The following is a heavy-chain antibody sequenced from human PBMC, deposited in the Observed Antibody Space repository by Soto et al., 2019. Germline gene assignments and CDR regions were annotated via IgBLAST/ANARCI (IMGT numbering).Heavy chain of an antibody. CDR3: AKDVYDFWSGSFDY. D-gene: IGHD3-3*01. CDR2: ISWNSGSI. Sequence: EVQLVESGGGLVQPGRSLRLSCAASGFTFDDYAMHWVRQAPGKGLEWVSGISWNSGSIGYADSVKGRFTISRDNAKNSLYLQMNSLRAEDTALYYCAKDVYDFWSGSFDYWGQGTLVTVSS. CDR1: GFTFDDYA. V-gene: IGHV3-9*01. J-gene: IGHJ4*02.